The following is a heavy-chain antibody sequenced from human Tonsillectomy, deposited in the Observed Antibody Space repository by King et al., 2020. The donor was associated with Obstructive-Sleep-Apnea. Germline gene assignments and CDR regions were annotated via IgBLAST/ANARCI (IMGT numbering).Heavy chain of an antibody. CDR3: ARGGPHYYYYYGLDV. J-gene: IGHJ6*02. Sequence: VQLVESGGNLVKPGGSLRLSCAASGFTVSSNHMSWVRQAPGKGLEWVSVIYSGGSTYYADSVKGRFTISRHNSKNTLYLQMNSLRAEDTAVYYCARGGPHYYYYYGLDVWGQGTTVTVSS. V-gene: IGHV3-53*04. D-gene: IGHD1-14*01. CDR2: IYSGGST. CDR1: GFTVSSNH.